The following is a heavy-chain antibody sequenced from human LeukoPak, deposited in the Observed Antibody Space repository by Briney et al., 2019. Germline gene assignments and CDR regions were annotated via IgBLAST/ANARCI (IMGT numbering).Heavy chain of an antibody. D-gene: IGHD6-6*01. V-gene: IGHV4-34*01. Sequence: SETLSLTCAVYGGSFSGYYWSWIRQPPGKGLEWIGEINRSGSTNYNPSLKSRVTISVDTSKNQFSLKLSSVTAADAAVYYCARGPLPRLVYFDYWGQGTLVTVSS. CDR1: GGSFSGYY. CDR3: ARGPLPRLVYFDY. CDR2: INRSGST. J-gene: IGHJ4*02.